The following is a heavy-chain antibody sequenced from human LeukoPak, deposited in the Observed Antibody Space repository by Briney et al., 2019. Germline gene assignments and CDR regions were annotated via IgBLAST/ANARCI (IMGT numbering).Heavy chain of an antibody. J-gene: IGHJ3*01. CDR3: ARAGAGSAFDA. CDR1: GYTFTTYS. D-gene: IGHD6-19*01. CDR2: FNPSGPSS. V-gene: IGHV1-46*01. Sequence: WASVKVSCKASGYTFTTYSIHWVRQAPGQGLEWLAMFNPSGPSSAYSQRLQGRVTMTRDTSTSTVYMGLRSLTSDDSAVYYCARAGAGSAFDAWGQGTMVTVSS.